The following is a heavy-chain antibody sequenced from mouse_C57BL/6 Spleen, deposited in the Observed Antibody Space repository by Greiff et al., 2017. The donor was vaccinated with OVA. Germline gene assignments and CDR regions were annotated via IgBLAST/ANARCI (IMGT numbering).Heavy chain of an antibody. D-gene: IGHD2-2*01. V-gene: IGHV1-82*01. Sequence: VQRVESGPELVKPGASVKISCKASGYAFSSSWMNWVKQRPGKGLEWIGRIYPGDGDTNYNGKFKGKATLTADKSSSTAYMQLSSLTSEDSAVYFCARWATMVTTGFAYWGQGTLVTVSA. CDR2: IYPGDGDT. J-gene: IGHJ3*01. CDR1: GYAFSSSW. CDR3: ARWATMVTTGFAY.